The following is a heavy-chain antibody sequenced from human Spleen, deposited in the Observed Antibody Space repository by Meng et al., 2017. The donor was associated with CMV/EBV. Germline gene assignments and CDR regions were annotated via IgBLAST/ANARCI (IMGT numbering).Heavy chain of an antibody. V-gene: IGHV1-46*01. CDR1: YTFTDFF. J-gene: IGHJ4*02. D-gene: IGHD3/OR15-3a*01. Sequence: YTFTDFFIHWVRQAHGQGPEWVGLIDPTSGSTNYAQRFQGRVTMTRDTSTNIVYMELNSLRSEATAVYYCAKDSDFWTGYSSYYFDYWGQGTLVTVSS. CDR2: IDPTSGST. CDR3: AKDSDFWTGYSSYYFDY.